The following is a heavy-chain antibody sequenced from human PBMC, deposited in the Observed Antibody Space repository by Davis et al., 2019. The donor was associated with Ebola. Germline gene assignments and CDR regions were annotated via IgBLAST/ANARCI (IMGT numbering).Heavy chain of an antibody. V-gene: IGHV1-69*06. CDR3: ATGPLASQAPFDF. CDR1: TGTFNSNT. J-gene: IGHJ4*02. D-gene: IGHD6-6*01. CDR2: IIPIAGTT. Sequence: SVKVSCKTPTGTFNSNTFTWVRQAPAQGLEWMGGIIPIAGTTNYAQKFLDRVAITADSTTTTVYIEVTSLKSEDTATYYCATGPLASQAPFDFWGQGTLVTVSS.